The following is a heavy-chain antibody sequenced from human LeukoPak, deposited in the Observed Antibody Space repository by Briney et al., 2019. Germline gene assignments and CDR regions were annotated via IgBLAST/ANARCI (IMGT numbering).Heavy chain of an antibody. V-gene: IGHV5-51*01. Sequence: GESLKISCKGFGYSFSTYWIGWVRQMPGKGLEWMGVIYPGDSDTRYSPSFQGQVTISADKSISTAYLQWSSLKASDTAMYYCARLWDYGDSRNFDYWGQGTLVTVSS. CDR1: GYSFSTYW. CDR3: ARLWDYGDSRNFDY. J-gene: IGHJ4*02. D-gene: IGHD4-17*01. CDR2: IYPGDSDT.